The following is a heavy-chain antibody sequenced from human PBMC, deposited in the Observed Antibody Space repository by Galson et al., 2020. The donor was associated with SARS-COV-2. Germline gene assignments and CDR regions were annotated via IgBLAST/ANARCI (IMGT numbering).Heavy chain of an antibody. CDR2: IWYDGSNK. J-gene: IGHJ6*02. V-gene: IGHV3-33*01. D-gene: IGHD6-19*01. CDR3: ARDGPHSSGWYGLGYYYYGMDV. Sequence: TGGSLRLSCAASGFTFSSYGMHWVRQAPGKGLEWVAVIWYDGSNKYYADSVTGRFTISRDNSKNTLYLQMNSLRAEDTAVYYCARDGPHSSGWYGLGYYYYGMDVWGQGTTVTVSS. CDR1: GFTFSSYG.